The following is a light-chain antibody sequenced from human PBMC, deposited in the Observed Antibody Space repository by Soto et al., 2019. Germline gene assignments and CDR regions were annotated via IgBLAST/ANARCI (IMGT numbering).Light chain of an antibody. CDR2: DAS. CDR3: QQYGSSPRT. J-gene: IGKJ1*01. Sequence: EIVLTQSPGTLSLSPGDRATLSCRASQSVRTRYLAWYQQKPGQAPRLLIYDASSRATGIPDRFSGSGSGTDFTLIITRLEPEDFGVYYCQQYGSSPRTFGQGTKV. V-gene: IGKV3-20*01. CDR1: QSVRTRY.